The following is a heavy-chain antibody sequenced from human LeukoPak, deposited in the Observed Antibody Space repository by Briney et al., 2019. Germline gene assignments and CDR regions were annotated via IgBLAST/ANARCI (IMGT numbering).Heavy chain of an antibody. CDR3: ARGGGLTTVTTYYFDY. CDR1: GDSLFSNSAA. CDR2: VYYRSNWYN. J-gene: IGHJ4*02. Sequence: SQTLSLTCAISGDSLFSNSAAADWIRHSPSRGLEWLGRVYYRSNWYNDYAVSVKSRITINPDTSKNQFSLQLNSVTPEDTAVYYCARGGGLTTVTTYYFDYWGQGTLVTVSS. V-gene: IGHV6-1*01. D-gene: IGHD4-17*01.